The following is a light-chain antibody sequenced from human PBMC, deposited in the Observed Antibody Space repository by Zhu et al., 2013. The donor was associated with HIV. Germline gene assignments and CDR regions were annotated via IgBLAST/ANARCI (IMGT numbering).Light chain of an antibody. V-gene: IGKV1-9*01. CDR2: AAS. CDR1: QGISSY. J-gene: IGKJ3*01. Sequence: DIQLTQSPSFLSASVGDRVTITCWASQGISSYLAWYQQKPGKAPKLLIYAASTLQSGVPSRFSGSGSGTEFTPTISSLQPEDFATYYCQQLNSYPRTFGPGTKVDI. CDR3: QQLNSYPRT.